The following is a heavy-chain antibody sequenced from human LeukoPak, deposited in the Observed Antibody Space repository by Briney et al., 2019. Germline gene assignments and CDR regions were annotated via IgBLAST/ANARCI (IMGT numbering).Heavy chain of an antibody. CDR1: GFTFSSYA. J-gene: IGHJ3*02. V-gene: IGHV3-23*01. CDR3: ARYNGDYTAFDI. D-gene: IGHD4-17*01. Sequence: GGSLRLSCAASGFTFSSYAMSWVRQAPGKGLEWVSAISGSGGSTYYADSVKGRVTISRDNSRATLSLQMNSLRVEDTAMYYCARYNGDYTAFDIWGHGTMVTVSS. CDR2: ISGSGGST.